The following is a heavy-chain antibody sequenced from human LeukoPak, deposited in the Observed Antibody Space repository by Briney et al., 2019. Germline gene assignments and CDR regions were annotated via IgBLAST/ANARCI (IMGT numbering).Heavy chain of an antibody. CDR3: ARTYYYDSSGYPRGGGREIDY. Sequence: ASETLSLTCAVYGGSFSGYYWSRIRQPPGKGLEWIGEINHSGSTNYNPSLKSRVTISVDTSKNRFSLKLSSVTAADTAVYYCARTYYYDSSGYPRGGGREIDYWGQGTLVTVSS. CDR1: GGSFSGYY. J-gene: IGHJ4*02. CDR2: INHSGST. V-gene: IGHV4-34*01. D-gene: IGHD3-22*01.